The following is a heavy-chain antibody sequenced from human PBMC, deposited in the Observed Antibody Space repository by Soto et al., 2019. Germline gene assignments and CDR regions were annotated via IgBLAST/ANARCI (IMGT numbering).Heavy chain of an antibody. CDR1: GFTFSSYS. D-gene: IGHD3-22*01. CDR3: VREVVSLHYDSRGYYYYYGMDV. Sequence: GGSLRLSCAASGFTFSSYSMNWVRQAPGKGLEWVSSISSSSSYIYYADSVKGRFTISRDNAKNSLYLQMNSLRAEDTAVYYCVREVVSLHYDSRGYYYYYGMDVWGQGTTVTVSS. V-gene: IGHV3-21*01. CDR2: ISSSSSYI. J-gene: IGHJ6*02.